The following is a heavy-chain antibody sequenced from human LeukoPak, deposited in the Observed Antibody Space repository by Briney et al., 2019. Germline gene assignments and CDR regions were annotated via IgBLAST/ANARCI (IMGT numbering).Heavy chain of an antibody. D-gene: IGHD3-22*01. Sequence: GGSLRLSCAASGFTFSSYWMSWVRQAPGKGLEWVSAISGSGGSTYYADSVKGRFTISRDNAKNSLYLQMNSLRAEDTAVFYCARGYYYDGNVSRKDWYFALWGRGTLVTVSS. J-gene: IGHJ2*01. CDR3: ARGYYYDGNVSRKDWYFAL. V-gene: IGHV3-21*01. CDR2: ISGSGGST. CDR1: GFTFSSYW.